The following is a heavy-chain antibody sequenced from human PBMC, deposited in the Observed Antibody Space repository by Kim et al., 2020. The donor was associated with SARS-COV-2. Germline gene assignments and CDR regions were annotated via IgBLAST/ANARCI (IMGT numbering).Heavy chain of an antibody. Sequence: GGSLRLSCAASGFTFSSYEMNWVRQAPGKGLEWVSYISSSGSTIYYADSVKGRFTISRDNAKNSLYLQMNSLRAEDTAVYYCARAFVTIFGVVTLTRGWFDTWGQGTLVTVSS. V-gene: IGHV3-48*03. CDR3: ARAFVTIFGVVTLTRGWFDT. D-gene: IGHD3-3*01. CDR1: GFTFSSYE. CDR2: ISSSGSTI. J-gene: IGHJ5*02.